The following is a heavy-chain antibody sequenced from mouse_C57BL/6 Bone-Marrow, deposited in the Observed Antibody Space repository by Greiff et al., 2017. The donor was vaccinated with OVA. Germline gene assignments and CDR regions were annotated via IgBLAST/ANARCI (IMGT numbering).Heavy chain of an antibody. Sequence: EVNVVESGGGLVQSGRSLRLSCATSGFTFSDFYMEWVRQAPGKGLEWIAASRNKANDYTTEYSASVKGRFIVSRDTSQSILYLQMNALRAEDTAIYYCAREAYGSSRYWYFDVWGTGTTVTVSS. CDR3: AREAYGSSRYWYFDV. D-gene: IGHD1-1*01. CDR2: SRNKANDYTT. CDR1: GFTFSDFY. V-gene: IGHV7-1*01. J-gene: IGHJ1*03.